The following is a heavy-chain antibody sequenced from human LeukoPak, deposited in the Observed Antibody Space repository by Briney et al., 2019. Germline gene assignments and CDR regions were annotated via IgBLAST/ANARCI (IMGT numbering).Heavy chain of an antibody. CDR2: ISYDGSNK. D-gene: IGHD6-13*01. V-gene: IGHV3-30-3*01. Sequence: GGSLRLSCAASGFTFSSYAMHWVRQAPGKGLEWVAVISYDGSNKYYADSVKGRFTISRDNSKNTLYLQMNSLRAEDTAVYYCARDNREQQLVPPTFDYWGQGTLVAVSS. CDR3: ARDNREQQLVPPTFDY. J-gene: IGHJ4*02. CDR1: GFTFSSYA.